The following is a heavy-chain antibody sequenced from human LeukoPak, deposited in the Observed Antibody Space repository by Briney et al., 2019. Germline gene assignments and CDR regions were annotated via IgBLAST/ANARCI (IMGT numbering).Heavy chain of an antibody. D-gene: IGHD6-13*01. CDR2: IKQDGSEK. CDR1: GFTFSGYW. CDR3: ARVSIAAAGTFCYFDY. Sequence: PGGSPRLSCAASGFTFSGYWMSWVRQAPGKGLEGGANIKQDGSEKYYVASVKGRFTISRDNAKNSLYLQMNSLRAEDTAVYYCARVSIAAAGTFCYFDYWGQGTLVTVSS. V-gene: IGHV3-7*04. J-gene: IGHJ4*02.